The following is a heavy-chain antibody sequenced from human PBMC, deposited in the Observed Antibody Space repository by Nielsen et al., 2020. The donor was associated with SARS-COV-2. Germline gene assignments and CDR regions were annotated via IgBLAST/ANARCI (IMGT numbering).Heavy chain of an antibody. CDR2: IYSGGGT. CDR3: ARVWFGLGIDY. V-gene: IGHV3-66*01. Sequence: GESLKISCAASAFTFSTYWMNWVRQAPGKGLEWVSIIYSGGGTYYADSVKGRFTISRDNSKNTLYLQMNSLRADDTAVYYCARVWFGLGIDYWGQGTLVTVSS. D-gene: IGHD3-10*01. CDR1: AFTFSTYW. J-gene: IGHJ4*02.